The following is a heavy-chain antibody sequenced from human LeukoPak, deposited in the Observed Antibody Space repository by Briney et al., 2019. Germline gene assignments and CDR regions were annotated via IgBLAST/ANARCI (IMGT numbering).Heavy chain of an antibody. J-gene: IGHJ4*02. D-gene: IGHD4-23*01. Sequence: GSLRLSCSASGFTFSTYWMSWVRQPPGKGLEWIGSIYYSGSTYYNPSLKSRVTISVDTSKNQFSLKLSSVTAADTAVYYCASAPRGGNLLFDYWGQGTLVTVSS. CDR3: ASAPRGGNLLFDY. V-gene: IGHV4-39*07. CDR1: GFTFSTYW. CDR2: IYYSGST.